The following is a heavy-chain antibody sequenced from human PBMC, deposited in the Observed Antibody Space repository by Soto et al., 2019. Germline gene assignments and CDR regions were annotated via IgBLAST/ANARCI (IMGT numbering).Heavy chain of an antibody. D-gene: IGHD5-18*01. CDR2: ISYDVNNK. Sequence: QVQLVESGGGVVQPGRSLRLSCAASGFTFSSYAMHWVRQAPGKGLEWVAVISYDVNNKYYADSVKGRFTISRDNSKSTLYLQMNSLGPEDTALYFCASARGDSTFQSGFHFDYWGQGSLVTVSS. J-gene: IGHJ4*02. V-gene: IGHV3-30-3*01. CDR3: ASARGDSTFQSGFHFDY. CDR1: GFTFSSYA.